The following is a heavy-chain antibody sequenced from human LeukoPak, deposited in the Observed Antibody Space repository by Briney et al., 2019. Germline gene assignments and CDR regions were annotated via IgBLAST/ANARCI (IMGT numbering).Heavy chain of an antibody. CDR2: ISGSGGTT. V-gene: IGHV3-23*01. J-gene: IGHJ4*02. Sequence: GRSLRLSCAASGFTFSNYVIHWIRQAPGKGLEWVSVISGSGGTTHYAESVKGRFTISRDNSKNTLYMQMNSLRAEDTAVYYCARDYHDSSGSYGVDFWGQGTLVTVSS. CDR1: GFTFSNYV. D-gene: IGHD3-22*01. CDR3: ARDYHDSSGSYGVDF.